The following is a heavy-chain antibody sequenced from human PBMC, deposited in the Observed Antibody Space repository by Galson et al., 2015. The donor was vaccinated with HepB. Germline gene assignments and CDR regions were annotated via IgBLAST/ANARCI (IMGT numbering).Heavy chain of an antibody. V-gene: IGHV3-7*03. CDR3: ARDGGDYRDSSLVSSGMDV. D-gene: IGHD3-16*01. J-gene: IGHJ6*02. CDR1: GFTFSRYW. Sequence: SLRLSGAACGFTFSRYWMTWVRQAPGKGLEWVANIKHDGSEKYYVDSVKGRFTISRDNAKNSLFLPMSSLRAEDTAVYYCARDGGDYRDSSLVSSGMDVWGQGTTVTVSS. CDR2: IKHDGSEK.